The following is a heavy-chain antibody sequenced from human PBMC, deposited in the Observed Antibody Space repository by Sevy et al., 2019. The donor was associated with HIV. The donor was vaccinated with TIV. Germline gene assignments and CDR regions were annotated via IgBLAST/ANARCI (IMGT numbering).Heavy chain of an antibody. J-gene: IGHJ3*02. Sequence: ASVKVSCKASGYTFTSYGISWVRQAPGQGLEWMGWISAYNGNTNYAQKLQGRVTMATDTSTSTAYMELRSLRSEDTAVYYCARRVGEEWLLAFDIWGQGTMVTVSS. D-gene: IGHD3-3*01. V-gene: IGHV1-18*04. CDR3: ARRVGEEWLLAFDI. CDR1: GYTFTSYG. CDR2: ISAYNGNT.